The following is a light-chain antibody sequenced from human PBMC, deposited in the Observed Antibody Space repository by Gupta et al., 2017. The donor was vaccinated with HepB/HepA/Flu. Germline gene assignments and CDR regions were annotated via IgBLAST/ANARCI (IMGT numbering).Light chain of an antibody. J-gene: IGKJ3*01. CDR2: TAS. V-gene: IGKV1-9*01. Sequence: IQLTVSPSFLSASVGGRVSLTCRDSQGIFSYLDWYQQKPGKAPKLLLYTASTLHSGVPSRFSGSGSGTEFSLTISGLRPVDFATYYCQQLSSYPLTFGPGTQVDIK. CDR3: QQLSSYPLT. CDR1: QGIFSY.